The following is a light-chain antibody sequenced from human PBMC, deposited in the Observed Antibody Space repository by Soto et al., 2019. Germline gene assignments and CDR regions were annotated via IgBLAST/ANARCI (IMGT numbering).Light chain of an antibody. Sequence: DVQMTQSPSSLSASVGDRVTITCRASQSISSSLNWFQQKAGKAPKLLIYDTSSLQSGVPPRFLGRGSGTDFTLTITSLQPEDFATYYCEQSYITPPIPFGQGTRPEI. J-gene: IGKJ5*01. CDR3: EQSYITPPIP. V-gene: IGKV1-39*01. CDR2: DTS. CDR1: QSISSS.